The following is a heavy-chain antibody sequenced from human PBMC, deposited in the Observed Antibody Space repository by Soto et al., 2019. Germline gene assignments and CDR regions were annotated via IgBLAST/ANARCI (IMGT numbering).Heavy chain of an antibody. CDR2: IYSGGST. J-gene: IGHJ4*02. CDR3: ARDGIAAPKGG. D-gene: IGHD6-6*01. V-gene: IGHV3-66*01. Sequence: EVQLVEAGGGLVQPGGSLRLSCAASGFTVSSNYMSWVRQAPGKGLEWVSVIYSGGSTYYADSVKGRFTISRDNSKNTLYLQMNSLRAEDTAVYYCARDGIAAPKGGWGQGTLVTVSS. CDR1: GFTVSSNY.